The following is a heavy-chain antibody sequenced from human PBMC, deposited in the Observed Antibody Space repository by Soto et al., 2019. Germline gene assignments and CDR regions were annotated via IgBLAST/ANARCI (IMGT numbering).Heavy chain of an antibody. CDR2: IYTSGST. CDR1: GGSISSYY. J-gene: IGHJ6*02. D-gene: IGHD3-3*01. CDR3: AGGVVIDYYYYYGMDV. V-gene: IGHV4-4*07. Sequence: PSETLSLTCTVSGGSISSYYWSRMRQPAGKGLEWIGRIYTSGSTNYNPSLKSRVTMSVDTSKNQFSLKLSSVTAADTAVYYCAGGVVIDYYYYYGMDVWGQGTTVTVSS.